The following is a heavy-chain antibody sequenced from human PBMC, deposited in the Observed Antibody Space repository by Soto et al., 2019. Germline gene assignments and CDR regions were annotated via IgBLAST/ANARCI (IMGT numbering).Heavy chain of an antibody. CDR3: ARDGYRYDTAMGLAYYYYGMDV. J-gene: IGHJ6*02. Sequence: QVQLVESGGGVVQPGRSLRLSCAASGFTFSSYGMHWVRQAPGKGLEWVAVIWYDGSNKYYADSVKGRFTISRDNSKNPLYLQMNSLRAEDTAVYYCARDGYRYDTAMGLAYYYYGMDVWGQGTTVTVSS. CDR1: GFTFSSYG. D-gene: IGHD5-18*01. V-gene: IGHV3-33*01. CDR2: IWYDGSNK.